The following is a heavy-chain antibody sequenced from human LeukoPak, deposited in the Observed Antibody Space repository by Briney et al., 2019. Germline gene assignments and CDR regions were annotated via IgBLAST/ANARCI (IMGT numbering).Heavy chain of an antibody. CDR1: GFTFSSYA. J-gene: IGHJ3*02. CDR2: ISYDGSNK. D-gene: IGHD4-17*01. V-gene: IGHV3-30-3*02. CDR3: AKPSSRYTGDSDAFDI. Sequence: PGGSLRLSCAASGFTFSSYAMHWVRQAPGKGLEWVAVISYDGSNKYYADSVKGRFTISRDNSKNTLYLQMNSLRAEDTAVYYCAKPSSRYTGDSDAFDIWGQGTMVTVSS.